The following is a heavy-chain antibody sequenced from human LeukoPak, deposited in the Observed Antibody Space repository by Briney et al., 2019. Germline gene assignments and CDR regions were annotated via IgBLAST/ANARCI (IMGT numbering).Heavy chain of an antibody. D-gene: IGHD1-26*01. V-gene: IGHV4-39*01. J-gene: IGHJ4*02. Sequence: SETLSLTCTVSGGSISSRSCCWGWIRQPPGKGLEWIGTIYYSGSTYYNPSLKSRVIISVDTSKNQFSLRLSSVTAADTAVYYCARQVYSGTHYFDYWGQGTLVTVSS. CDR1: GGSISSRSCC. CDR2: IYYSGST. CDR3: ARQVYSGTHYFDY.